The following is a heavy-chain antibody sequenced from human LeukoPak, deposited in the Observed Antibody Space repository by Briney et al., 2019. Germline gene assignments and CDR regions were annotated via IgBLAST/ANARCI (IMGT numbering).Heavy chain of an antibody. Sequence: ASVKVSCKASGYTFTSFNLHWVRQAPGQGLEWMGIINPSGAGTSYAQKFEGRVTMTRDMSTSTAYMELSSLRSEDTAVYYCARDLIPYNWNYFGLDYWGQGTLVTVSS. J-gene: IGHJ4*02. V-gene: IGHV1-46*01. CDR1: GYTFTSFN. CDR3: ARDLIPYNWNYFGLDY. CDR2: INPSGAGT. D-gene: IGHD1-7*01.